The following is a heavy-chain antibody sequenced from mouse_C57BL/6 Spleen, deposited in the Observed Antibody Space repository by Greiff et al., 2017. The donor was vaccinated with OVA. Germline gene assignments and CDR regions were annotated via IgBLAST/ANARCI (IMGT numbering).Heavy chain of an antibody. J-gene: IGHJ2*01. CDR1: GYTFTDYN. CDR3: ARRGDYDHYFDY. CDR2: INPNNGGT. D-gene: IGHD2-4*01. V-gene: IGHV1-22*01. Sequence: EVKLQQSGPELVKPGASVKMSCKASGYTFTDYNMHWVKQSHGKSLEWIGYINPNNGGTSYNQKFKGKATLTVNKSSSTAYMELRSLTSEDSAVYYCARRGDYDHYFDYWGQGTTLTVSS.